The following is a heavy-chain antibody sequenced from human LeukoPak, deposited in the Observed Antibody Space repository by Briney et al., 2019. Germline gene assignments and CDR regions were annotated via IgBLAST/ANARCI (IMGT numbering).Heavy chain of an antibody. D-gene: IGHD3-16*01. CDR3: ARIRFNYYYYMDV. J-gene: IGHJ6*03. CDR2: INHSGST. Sequence: SETLSLTCAVYGGSFSGYYWSWTRQPPGKGLEWIGVINHSGSTNYNPSLKSRVTISVDTSKNQFSLKLSSVTAADTAVYYCARIRFNYYYYMDVWGKGTTVTVSS. V-gene: IGHV4-34*01. CDR1: GGSFSGYY.